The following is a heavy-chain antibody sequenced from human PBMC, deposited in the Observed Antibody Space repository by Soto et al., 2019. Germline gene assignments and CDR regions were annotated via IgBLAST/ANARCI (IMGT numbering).Heavy chain of an antibody. D-gene: IGHD2-2*01. V-gene: IGHV1-8*01. CDR1: GYTFTSYD. CDR3: ARGLFPPRYCISTSCSIVYYYYYGMDV. J-gene: IGHJ6*02. Sequence: QVQLVQSGAEVKKPGASVKVSCKASGYTFTSYDINWVRQATGQGLEWMGWMNPNSGNTGYAQKFQGRVTMTRNTSISTAYMELSSLRSEDTAVYYCARGLFPPRYCISTSCSIVYYYYYGMDVWGQGTTVTVSS. CDR2: MNPNSGNT.